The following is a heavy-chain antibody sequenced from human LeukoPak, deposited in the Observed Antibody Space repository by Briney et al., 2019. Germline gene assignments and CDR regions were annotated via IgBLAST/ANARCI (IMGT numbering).Heavy chain of an antibody. Sequence: GGSLRLSCAASGFSFSSYAMHWVRQAPGKGLEYVSAISSNGDRTYYADFVKGRFTISRDNSKSTLLLHMGSLRADDMAVYYCARVDFWTGYFDQWGQGTLVCVSS. CDR3: ARVDFWTGYFDQ. CDR2: ISSNGDRT. V-gene: IGHV3-64*02. CDR1: GFSFSSYA. D-gene: IGHD3/OR15-3a*01. J-gene: IGHJ4*02.